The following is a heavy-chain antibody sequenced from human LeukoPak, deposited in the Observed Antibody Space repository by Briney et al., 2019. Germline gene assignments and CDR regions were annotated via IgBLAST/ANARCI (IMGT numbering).Heavy chain of an antibody. CDR1: GYSFTSYW. CDR2: IYPGDSDT. CDR3: ARPPDHKDCSGGSCYAEKSEYFQH. D-gene: IGHD2-15*01. Sequence: GESLKISCKGSGYSFTSYWIGWVHQMPGKGLEWMGIIYPGDSDTRYSPSFQGQVTISADKSISTAYLQWSSLKASDTAMYYCARPPDHKDCSGGSCYAEKSEYFQHWGQGTLVTVSS. J-gene: IGHJ1*01. V-gene: IGHV5-51*07.